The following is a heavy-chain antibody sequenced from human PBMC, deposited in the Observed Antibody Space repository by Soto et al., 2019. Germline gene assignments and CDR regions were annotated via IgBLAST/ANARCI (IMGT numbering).Heavy chain of an antibody. V-gene: IGHV4-59*01. CDR3: ARGLSGWGVPRFDS. CDR2: IYYSGST. J-gene: IGHJ4*02. CDR1: GGSISTYY. Sequence: QVQLQESGPGLVKPSETLSLTCTVSGGSISTYYWSWIRQSPGMGLEFIGYIYYSGSTNYNPSLRSRVTISLDPSKKQFPLKLSSVTAADTAVYYCARGLSGWGVPRFDSWGQGALVTVSS. D-gene: IGHD3-16*01.